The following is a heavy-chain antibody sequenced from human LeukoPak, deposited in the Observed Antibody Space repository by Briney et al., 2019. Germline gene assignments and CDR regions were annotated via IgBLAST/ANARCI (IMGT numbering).Heavy chain of an antibody. V-gene: IGHV3-9*01. Sequence: GGSLRLSCAASGFTFDDYAMHWVRQAPGKGLEWVSGISWNSGSIGYADSVKGRFTISRDNAKNPLYLQMNSLRAEDTALYYCAKVSLGGSSGYYGMDVWGQGTTVTVSS. J-gene: IGHJ6*02. D-gene: IGHD3-22*01. CDR1: GFTFDDYA. CDR3: AKVSLGGSSGYYGMDV. CDR2: ISWNSGSI.